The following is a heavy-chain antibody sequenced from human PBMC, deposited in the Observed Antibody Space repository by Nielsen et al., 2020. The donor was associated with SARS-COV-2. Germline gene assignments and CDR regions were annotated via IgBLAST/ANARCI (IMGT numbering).Heavy chain of an antibody. J-gene: IGHJ4*02. V-gene: IGHV2-70*01. CDR2: IDWDDDK. CDR3: ARSNSGYDLGGMQGGLDY. Sequence: SWIRQPPGKALEWLALIDWDDDKYYSTSLKTRLTISKDTSKNQVVLTMTNMDPVDTATYYCARSNSGYDLGGMQGGLDYWGQGTLVTVSS. D-gene: IGHD5-12*01.